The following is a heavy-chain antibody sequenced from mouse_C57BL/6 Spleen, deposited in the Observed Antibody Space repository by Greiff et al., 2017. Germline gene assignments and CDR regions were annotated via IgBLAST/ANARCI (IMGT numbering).Heavy chain of an antibody. CDR2: ISDGGSYT. CDR1: GFTFSSYA. Sequence: EVKLVESGGGLVKPGGSLKLSCAASGFTFSSYAMSWVRQTPEKRLEWVATISDGGSYTYYPDNVKGRFTISRDNAKNNLYLQLSHLKSEDTAMYYCARVGSSFPWCAYWGQGTLVTVSA. D-gene: IGHD1-1*01. V-gene: IGHV5-4*03. J-gene: IGHJ3*01. CDR3: ARVGSSFPWCAY.